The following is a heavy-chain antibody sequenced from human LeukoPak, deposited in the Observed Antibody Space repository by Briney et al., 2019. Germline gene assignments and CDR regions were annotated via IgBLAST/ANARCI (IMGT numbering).Heavy chain of an antibody. CDR3: ARSYYGDTEFDY. D-gene: IGHD4-17*01. Sequence: ASVKVSCKASGYTFTSYGISWVRQAPGQGPEWMGWISAYNGNTNYAQKLQGRVTMTTDTSTSTAYMELRSLRSDDTAVYYCARSYYGDTEFDYWGQGTLVTVSS. V-gene: IGHV1-18*01. J-gene: IGHJ4*02. CDR2: ISAYNGNT. CDR1: GYTFTSYG.